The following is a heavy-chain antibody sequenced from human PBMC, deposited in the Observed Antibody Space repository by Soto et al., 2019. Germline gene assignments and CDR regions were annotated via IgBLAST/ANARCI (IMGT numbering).Heavy chain of an antibody. CDR2: VYYRGSI. D-gene: IGHD3-16*01. CDR3: ARVTFTPNWFDS. CDR1: GDSISSPDYY. V-gene: IGHV4-30-4*01. Sequence: SETLSLTCTVSGDSISSPDYYWSWTRQAPGKGLELIGYVYYRGSIYYTPSFESRVSISIDTSKNQFSLRLTSVTAADSAVYFCARVTFTPNWFDSWGQGILVTVSS. J-gene: IGHJ5*01.